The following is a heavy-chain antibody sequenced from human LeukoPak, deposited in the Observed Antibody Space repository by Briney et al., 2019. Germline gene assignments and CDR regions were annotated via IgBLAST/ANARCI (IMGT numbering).Heavy chain of an antibody. CDR2: IIDSGGST. CDR3: ARHCSGGSCYSDWFDP. CDR1: GFTFSRNA. Sequence: GGSLRLSCAASGFTFSRNAMSWVHQAPGKGLEWVSLIIDSGGSTYYADSVKGRFTISRDNSKNTLYLQMNSLRAEDTALYYCARHCSGGSCYSDWFDPWGQGTLVTVSS. D-gene: IGHD2-15*01. V-gene: IGHV3-23*01. J-gene: IGHJ5*02.